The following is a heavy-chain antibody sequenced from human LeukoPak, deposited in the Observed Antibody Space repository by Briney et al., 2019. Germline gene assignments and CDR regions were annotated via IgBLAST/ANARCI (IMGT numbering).Heavy chain of an antibody. D-gene: IGHD3-10*01. V-gene: IGHV3-21*04. J-gene: IGHJ3*02. CDR1: GFTFSSYS. CDR3: ARGYYYGSGSYGLSAFDI. CDR2: ISSSSSYI. Sequence: GGSLRLSCAASGFTFSSYSMNWVRQAPGKGLEWVSSISSSSSYIYYADSVKGRFTISRDNAKNSLYLQMNSLRAEDTAVYYCARGYYYGSGSYGLSAFDIWGQGTMVTVSS.